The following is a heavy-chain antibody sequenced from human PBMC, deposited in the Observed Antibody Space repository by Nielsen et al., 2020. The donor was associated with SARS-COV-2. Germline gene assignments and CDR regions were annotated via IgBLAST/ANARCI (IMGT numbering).Heavy chain of an antibody. V-gene: IGHV3-73*01. CDR1: GFTFSGSA. D-gene: IGHD4-17*01. CDR3: ATLYGAHGGY. Sequence: GESLKISCVASGFTFSGSAMHWVRQASGKGLEWLCRIRSYANEYATAYAASVKGRFTISRDDSKNTAYLQMNSLKTEDTAVYHCATLYGAHGGYWGQGTLVTVSS. CDR2: IRSYANEYAT. J-gene: IGHJ4*02.